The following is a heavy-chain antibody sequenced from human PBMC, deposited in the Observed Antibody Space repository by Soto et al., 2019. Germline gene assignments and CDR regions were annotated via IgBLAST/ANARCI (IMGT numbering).Heavy chain of an antibody. Sequence: GASVKVSCKTSGYTFADYGINWVRQAPGQGLEWKGRISINNGYTKYAQKFQDRVTMDADTSTTTAYMELRSLRYDDTAVYYCARLRILGVDEDSCDVWGEGKMVTVSS. CDR2: ISINNGYT. CDR1: GYTFADYG. J-gene: IGHJ3*01. D-gene: IGHD3-16*01. V-gene: IGHV1-18*01. CDR3: ARLRILGVDEDSCDV.